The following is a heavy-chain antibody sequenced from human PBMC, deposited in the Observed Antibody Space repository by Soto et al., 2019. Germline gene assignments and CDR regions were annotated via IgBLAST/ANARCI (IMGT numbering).Heavy chain of an antibody. J-gene: IGHJ6*01. V-gene: IGHV1-18*01. Sequence: DAGKSCYTDSGYTCTSYCISWVRQAPGQGLEWMGWISAYNGNTNYAQKLQGRVTMTTDTSTSTAYMELRSLRSDDTAVYYCTRDYTYYDFWSGYWTYGYYGIDVWGEGPTVTACS. CDR2: ISAYNGNT. CDR3: TRDYTYYDFWSGYWTYGYYGIDV. CDR1: GYTCTSYC. D-gene: IGHD3-3*01.